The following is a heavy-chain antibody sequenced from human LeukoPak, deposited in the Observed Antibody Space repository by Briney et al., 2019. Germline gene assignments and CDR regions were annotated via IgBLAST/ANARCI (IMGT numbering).Heavy chain of an antibody. J-gene: IGHJ4*02. D-gene: IGHD3-16*01. CDR2: ISYDGSNK. CDR3: ARDRSYALDY. CDR1: GLTFSSYA. V-gene: IGHV3-30-3*01. Sequence: GGSLRLSCAASGLTFSSYAMHWVRQAPGKGLEWVAVISYDGSNKYYADSVKGRFTISRDNSKNTLYLQMNSLRAEDTAVYYCARDRSYALDYWGQGTLVTVSS.